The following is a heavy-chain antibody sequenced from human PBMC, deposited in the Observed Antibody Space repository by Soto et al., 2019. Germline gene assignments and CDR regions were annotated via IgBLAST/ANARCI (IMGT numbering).Heavy chain of an antibody. CDR1: GFTFSSYS. J-gene: IGHJ6*02. V-gene: IGHV3-21*01. CDR2: ISRSSSYI. Sequence: KPGGSLRLSCAASGFTFSSYSMNWVRQAPGKGLEWVSSISRSSSYIYYADSVKGRFTISRDNAKNSLYLQMNSLRAEDTAVYYCARDHSTDYYYYYGMDVWGQGTTVTVSS. CDR3: ARDHSTDYYYYYGMDV.